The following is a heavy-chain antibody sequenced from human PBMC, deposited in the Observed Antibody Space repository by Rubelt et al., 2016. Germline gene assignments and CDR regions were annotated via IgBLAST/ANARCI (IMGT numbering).Heavy chain of an antibody. CDR1: VSSNSAT. Sequence: VSSNSATWIWIRQSPSRGLEWLGRTYYKSKWYNDYAVSVKSRISINPDPSKNQFSLQLDAVTPDDTAMYYCARAAGVYVFKIDFWGQGSPVIVSS. J-gene: IGHJ4*02. D-gene: IGHD5/OR15-5a*01. CDR3: ARAAGVYVFKIDF. V-gene: IGHV6-1*01. CDR2: TYYKSKWYN.